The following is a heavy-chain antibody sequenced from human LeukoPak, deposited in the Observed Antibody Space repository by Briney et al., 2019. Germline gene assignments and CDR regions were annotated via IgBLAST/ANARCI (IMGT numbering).Heavy chain of an antibody. Sequence: PGGSLRLSWAASGFTFDNYAMHWVRQARGKGLEWVSGISWNSGSIAYADSLKGRFTISRDNAKNSLYLQMNSLRAEDTALYYCAKARDAYNYEGIDFWGQGTLVTVSS. V-gene: IGHV3-9*01. CDR3: AKARDAYNYEGIDF. J-gene: IGHJ4*02. D-gene: IGHD5-24*01. CDR2: ISWNSGSI. CDR1: GFTFDNYA.